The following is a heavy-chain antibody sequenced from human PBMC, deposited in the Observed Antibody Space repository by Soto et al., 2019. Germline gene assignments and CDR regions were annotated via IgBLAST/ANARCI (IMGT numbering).Heavy chain of an antibody. Sequence: EVPLLESGGGVVQPGGSLRLSCAASGFRFNSYAMSWVRQAPGKGMEWVSHIGGAGDSTYYADSVKGRFTISIDNSKKTGYLQMESLRAEDTAVYYCTGATYLDYWGQGTLVTVS. CDR3: TGATYLDY. V-gene: IGHV3-23*01. J-gene: IGHJ4*02. CDR2: IGGAGDST. CDR1: GFRFNSYA.